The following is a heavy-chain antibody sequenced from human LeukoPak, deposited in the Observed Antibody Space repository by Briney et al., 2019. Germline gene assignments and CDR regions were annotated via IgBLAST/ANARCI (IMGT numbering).Heavy chain of an antibody. CDR3: ARCRVTMLRGITIGDYGYYMDV. D-gene: IGHD3-10*01. V-gene: IGHV4-34*01. CDR2: INHSGST. Sequence: SETLSLTCAVYGGSFSGYYWSWIRQPPGKGLEWIGEINHSGSTNYNPSLKSRVTISVDTSKNQFSLKLSSVTAADTAVYYCARCRVTMLRGITIGDYGYYMDVWGKGTTVTISS. J-gene: IGHJ6*03. CDR1: GGSFSGYY.